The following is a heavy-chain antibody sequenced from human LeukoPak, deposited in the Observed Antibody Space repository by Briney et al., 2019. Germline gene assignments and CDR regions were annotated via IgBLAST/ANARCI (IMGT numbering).Heavy chain of an antibody. CDR3: ARETNLGYSYGYLRAFDI. CDR2: IYHSGST. Sequence: SETLSLTCAVSGGSISSSNWWSWVRQPPGKGLEWIGEIYHSGSTNYNPSLKSRVTISVDKSKNQFSLKLSSVTAADTAVYYCARETNLGYSYGYLRAFDIWGQGTMVTVSS. V-gene: IGHV4-4*02. D-gene: IGHD5-18*01. CDR1: GGSISSSNW. J-gene: IGHJ3*02.